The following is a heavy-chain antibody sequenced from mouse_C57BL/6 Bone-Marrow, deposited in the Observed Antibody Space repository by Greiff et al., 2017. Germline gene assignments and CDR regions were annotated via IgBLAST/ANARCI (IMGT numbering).Heavy chain of an antibody. CDR3: TTCDDYDGVDY. D-gene: IGHD2-4*01. Sequence: EVQLQQSGAELVRPGASVKLSCTASGFNIKDDYMHWVKQRPEQGLEWIGWIDPENGDTEYASKFQGKATITADPSSNTAYLQLSSLTSEDTAVYYCTTCDDYDGVDYWGQGTTLTVSS. V-gene: IGHV14-4*01. CDR1: GFNIKDDY. J-gene: IGHJ2*01. CDR2: IDPENGDT.